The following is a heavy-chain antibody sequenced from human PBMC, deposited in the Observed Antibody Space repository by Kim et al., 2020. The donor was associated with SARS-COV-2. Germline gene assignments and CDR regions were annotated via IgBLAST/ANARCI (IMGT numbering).Heavy chain of an antibody. CDR2: ISYDGFNK. Sequence: GGSLRLSCAASGFNFNTYGMHWVRQAPGKGLERVATISYDGFNKYYADSVKGRFTISRDDSENTLYLQMNSLRAEDTAVYYCVKGGDGYNFAFDVWGQGTMVTVSS. CDR1: GFNFNTYG. V-gene: IGHV3-30*18. CDR3: VKGGDGYNFAFDV. J-gene: IGHJ3*01. D-gene: IGHD1-1*01.